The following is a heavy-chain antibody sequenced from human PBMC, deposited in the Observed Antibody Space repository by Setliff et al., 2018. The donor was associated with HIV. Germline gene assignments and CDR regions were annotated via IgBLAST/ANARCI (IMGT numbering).Heavy chain of an antibody. CDR3: ARGLATSSRSSLAY. CDR2: IYHSGGT. V-gene: IGHV4-59*01. Sequence: SETLSLTCTVSGDSINNYYWTWIRQPPGKGLEWIGYIYHSGGTKYNPSLESRVTISVDTSKKHFSLNLSSVTAADTAVYYCARGLATSSRSSLAYWGQGILVTVSS. CDR1: GDSINNYY. J-gene: IGHJ4*02. D-gene: IGHD6-6*01.